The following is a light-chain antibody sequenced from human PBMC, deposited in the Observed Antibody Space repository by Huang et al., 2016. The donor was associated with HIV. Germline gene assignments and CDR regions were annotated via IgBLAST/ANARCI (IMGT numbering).Light chain of an antibody. V-gene: IGKV2-28*01. CDR1: QSLLHSNGYNY. CDR2: LGS. CDR3: MQALQIPWT. J-gene: IGKJ1*01. Sequence: DIVMTQSPLSLPVTPGEPASISCRSGQSLLHSNGYNYLDWYLQKPGQSPQLLIYLGSNRASGVPDRFRGSGSGTDFTLKISRVEAEDVGVYYCMQALQIPWTFGQGTKVEI.